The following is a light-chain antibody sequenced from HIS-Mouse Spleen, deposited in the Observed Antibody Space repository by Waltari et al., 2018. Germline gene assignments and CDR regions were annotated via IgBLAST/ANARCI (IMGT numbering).Light chain of an antibody. Sequence: QSALTQPPSVSGSPGQSVTISCTGTSSEVGSYNRVSWYQQPPGTAPKLMIYEVSNRPSGFPDRFSGSKSRNTASLTISGLHAEDEADYSCSSYTSSSTVFGTGTKVTVL. CDR1: SSEVGSYNR. J-gene: IGLJ1*01. V-gene: IGLV2-18*02. CDR2: EVS. CDR3: SSYTSSSTV.